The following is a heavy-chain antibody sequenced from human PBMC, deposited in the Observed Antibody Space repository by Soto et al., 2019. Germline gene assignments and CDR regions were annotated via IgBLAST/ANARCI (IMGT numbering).Heavy chain of an antibody. CDR3: AKTYYDFWSGYYKYCWFDP. CDR2: ISGSGGST. Sequence: EVQLLESGGGLVQPGGSLRLSCAASGFTFSSYAMSWVRQAPGKGLEWVSAISGSGGSTYYADSVKGRFTISRDNSKNTLYLQMNSLRAEDTALYYCAKTYYDFWSGYYKYCWFDPWGQGTLVTVSS. D-gene: IGHD3-3*01. CDR1: GFTFSSYA. J-gene: IGHJ5*02. V-gene: IGHV3-23*01.